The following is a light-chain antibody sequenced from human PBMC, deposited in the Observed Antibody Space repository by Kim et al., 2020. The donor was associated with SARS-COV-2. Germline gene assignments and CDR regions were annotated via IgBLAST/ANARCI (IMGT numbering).Light chain of an antibody. CDR1: QTVRTS. V-gene: IGKV3-11*01. CDR2: DTS. J-gene: IGKJ2*01. CDR3: QQRANWL. Sequence: EIVLTQSPATLSLSPGERATLSCRASQTVRTSFAWYQQKPGQAPRLLIYDTSNRATGIPAKFSGSGSGTDFTLTISSLEPADSAVYYCQQRANWLFGQGTKLEI.